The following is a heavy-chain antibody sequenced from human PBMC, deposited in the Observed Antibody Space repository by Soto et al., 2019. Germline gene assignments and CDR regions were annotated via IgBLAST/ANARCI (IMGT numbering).Heavy chain of an antibody. CDR3: ARVSDIVVVVAPNSGYYYGMEV. V-gene: IGHV1-69*06. Sequence: SVKVSCKASGCTFSSCAISWVRQAPGQGLEWMGGIIPIFGTANYAQKFQGRVTITADKSTSTAYMELSSLRSEDTAVYYCARVSDIVVVVAPNSGYYYGMEVWGQGTTVSVSS. CDR2: IIPIFGTA. D-gene: IGHD2-15*01. J-gene: IGHJ6*01. CDR1: GCTFSSCA.